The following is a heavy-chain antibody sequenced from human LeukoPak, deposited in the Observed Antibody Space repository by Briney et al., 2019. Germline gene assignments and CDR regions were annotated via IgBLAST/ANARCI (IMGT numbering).Heavy chain of an antibody. J-gene: IGHJ4*02. CDR2: IYTSGST. D-gene: IGHD6-13*01. Sequence: PSETLSLTCTVSGGSISSGSYYWSWIRQPAGKGLEWIGRIYTSGSTNYNPSLKSRVTISVDTSKNQFSLKLSSVTAADTAVYYCARGVVATAAAIDYWGQGTLVTVSS. CDR1: GGSISSGSYY. CDR3: ARGVVATAAAIDY. V-gene: IGHV4-61*02.